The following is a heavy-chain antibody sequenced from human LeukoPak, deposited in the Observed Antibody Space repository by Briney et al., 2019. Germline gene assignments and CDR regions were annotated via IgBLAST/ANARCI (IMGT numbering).Heavy chain of an antibody. CDR3: AKEESRWLVTSSFDY. V-gene: IGHV3-23*01. J-gene: IGHJ4*02. Sequence: PGGSLRLSCAASGFTFSSYAMSWVRQAPGKGLEWVSAISGSRGSTYYADSVKGRSTISRDNSKNTLYLQMNSLRAEDTAVYYCAKEESRWLVTSSFDYWGQGTLVTVSS. D-gene: IGHD6-19*01. CDR2: ISGSRGST. CDR1: GFTFSSYA.